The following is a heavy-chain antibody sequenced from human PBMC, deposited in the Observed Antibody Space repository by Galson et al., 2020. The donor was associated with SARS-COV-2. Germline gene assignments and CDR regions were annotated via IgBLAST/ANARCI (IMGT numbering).Heavy chain of an antibody. Sequence: ASVKVSCKASGYTFTGHYMHWVRQAPGQGLEWMGWINPNSGGTNYAQKFQGRVTMTRDTSISTAYMELSRLRSDDTAVYYCAIGCSSTSCQKHYYGSGSPSYYFDYWGQGTLVTVSS. CDR1: GYTFTGHY. CDR2: INPNSGGT. V-gene: IGHV1-2*02. CDR3: AIGCSSTSCQKHYYGSGSPSYYFDY. D-gene: IGHD3-10*01. J-gene: IGHJ4*02.